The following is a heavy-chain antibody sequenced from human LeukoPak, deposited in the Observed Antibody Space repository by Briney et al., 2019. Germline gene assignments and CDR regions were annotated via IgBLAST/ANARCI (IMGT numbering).Heavy chain of an antibody. Sequence: SVKVSCKASGGTFSSYAISWVRQAPRQGLEWMGGIIPIFGTANYAQKFQGRVTITADESTSTAYMELSSLRSEDTAVYYCARETSVDTAVDYWGQGTLVTVSS. D-gene: IGHD5-18*01. V-gene: IGHV1-69*13. CDR1: GGTFSSYA. CDR3: ARETSVDTAVDY. J-gene: IGHJ4*02. CDR2: IIPIFGTA.